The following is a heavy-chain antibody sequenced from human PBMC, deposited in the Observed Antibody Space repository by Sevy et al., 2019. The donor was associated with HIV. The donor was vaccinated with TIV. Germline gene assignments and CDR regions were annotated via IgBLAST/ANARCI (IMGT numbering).Heavy chain of an antibody. V-gene: IGHV3-30*04. CDR1: GFTFSDYD. CDR2: MSHDGNYK. J-gene: IGHJ4*02. CDR3: ARLFSCGGDCYYLDY. Sequence: LSLTCAASGFTFSDYDMHWVRQAPGKGLEWVAVMSHDGNYKNHADSVKVRFTISRDNFKNTLYLQMNSLRFEDTAVYFCARLFSCGGDCYYLDYWGQGAPVTVSS. D-gene: IGHD2-21*02.